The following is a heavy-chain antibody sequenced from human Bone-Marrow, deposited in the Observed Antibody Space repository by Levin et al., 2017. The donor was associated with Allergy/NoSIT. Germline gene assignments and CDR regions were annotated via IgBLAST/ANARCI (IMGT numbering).Heavy chain of an antibody. J-gene: IGHJ5*02. CDR3: ARGLWELRPLPAFDP. CDR1: GISISSLHY. V-gene: IGHV4-38-2*01. CDR2: IYHSGIT. Sequence: SETLSLTCAVSGISISSLHYWAWIRQPPGKGLEWLGTIYHSGITYYNSSLTSRVTMSIDTSKNVFSLSLTSVTAADTAVYYCARGLWELRPLPAFDPWGQGTLVTVSS. D-gene: IGHD1-26*01.